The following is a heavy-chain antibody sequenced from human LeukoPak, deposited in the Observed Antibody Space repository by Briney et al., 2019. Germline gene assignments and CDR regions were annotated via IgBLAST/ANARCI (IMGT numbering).Heavy chain of an antibody. CDR3: AREAVGATNTGIDY. CDR2: INHSGST. V-gene: IGHV4-34*01. D-gene: IGHD1-26*01. Sequence: PSETLSLTCAVYGGSFSGYYWSWIRQPTGKGLEWIGEINHSGSTNYNPSLKSRVTISVDTSKNQFSLKLSSVTAADTAVYYCAREAVGATNTGIDYWGQGTLVTVSS. J-gene: IGHJ4*02. CDR1: GGSFSGYY.